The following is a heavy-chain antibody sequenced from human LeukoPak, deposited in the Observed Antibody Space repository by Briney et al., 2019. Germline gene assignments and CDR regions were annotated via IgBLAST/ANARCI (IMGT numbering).Heavy chain of an antibody. CDR3: AIGGSSGWYRDYFDY. CDR2: INHSGST. CDR1: GGSFSGYY. Sequence: SETLSLTCAVYGGSFSGYYWSWIRQPPGKGLEWIGEINHSGSTNYNPSLKSRVTISVDTSKNQFSLKLSSVTAADTAVYYCAIGGSSGWYRDYFDYWGQGTLVTVSS. D-gene: IGHD6-19*01. V-gene: IGHV4-34*01. J-gene: IGHJ4*02.